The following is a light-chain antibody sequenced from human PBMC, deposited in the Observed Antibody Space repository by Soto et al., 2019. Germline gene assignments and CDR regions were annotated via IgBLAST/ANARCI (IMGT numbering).Light chain of an antibody. Sequence: EIVLAQSPGTLSLCPWEIATLSCRASQSVTNSFLAWYQQQPGQAPRLLIYGASRRATGIPDRFTGSGSGTDFTLTISRLEPEDFAVYYCQQYLSSPWAFGQGTKVDIK. CDR3: QQYLSSPWA. CDR2: GAS. J-gene: IGKJ1*01. CDR1: QSVTNSF. V-gene: IGKV3-20*01.